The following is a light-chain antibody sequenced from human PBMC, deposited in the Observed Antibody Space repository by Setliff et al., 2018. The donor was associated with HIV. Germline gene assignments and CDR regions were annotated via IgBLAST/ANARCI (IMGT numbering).Light chain of an antibody. CDR3: SSYTSSSTRV. Sequence: QSVLTQPRSVSGSPGQSITISCTGADSDVGGYNYVSWYQHHPGKAPKLMIYEVSNRPSGVSNRFSGSKSGNTASLTISGLQTEDEGDYYCSSYTSSSTRVFGTGTRAPS. V-gene: IGLV2-14*01. J-gene: IGLJ1*01. CDR2: EVS. CDR1: DSDVGGYNY.